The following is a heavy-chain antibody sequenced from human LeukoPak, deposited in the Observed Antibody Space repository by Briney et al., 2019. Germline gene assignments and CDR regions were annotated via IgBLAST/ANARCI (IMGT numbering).Heavy chain of an antibody. CDR1: GFTFGDYA. V-gene: IGHV3-49*03. CDR2: VRSKAYGGTT. Sequence: QTGGSLRLSCTASGFTFGDYAMSWFRQAPGKGLEWVGFVRSKAYGGTTEYAASVKGRFTISRDDSKSIAYLQMNSLKTEDTAVYYCTRAGGVGPKSLMDFDYWGQGTLVTVSS. J-gene: IGHJ4*02. D-gene: IGHD2-8*01. CDR3: TRAGGVGPKSLMDFDY.